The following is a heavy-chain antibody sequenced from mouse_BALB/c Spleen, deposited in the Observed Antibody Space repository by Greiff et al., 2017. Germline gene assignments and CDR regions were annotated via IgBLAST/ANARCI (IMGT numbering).Heavy chain of an antibody. V-gene: IGHV1-69*01. J-gene: IGHJ3*01. CDR2: IDTSDSYT. Sequence: QVQLQQPGAELVMPGASVKMSCKASGYTFTDYWMHWVKQRPGQGLEWIGAIDTSDSYTSYNQKFKGKATLTVDESSSTAYMQLSSLTSEDSAVYYCARVTTATRAWFAYWGQGTLVTVSA. CDR1: GYTFTDYW. D-gene: IGHD1-2*01. CDR3: ARVTTATRAWFAY.